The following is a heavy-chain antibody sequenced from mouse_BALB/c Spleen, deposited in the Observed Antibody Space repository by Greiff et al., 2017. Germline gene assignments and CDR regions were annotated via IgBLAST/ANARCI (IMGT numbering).Heavy chain of an antibody. V-gene: IGHV5-12-2*01. CDR3: ARQQYRYGNYFDY. Sequence: EVKLMESGGGLVQPGGSLKLSCAASGFTFSSYTMSWVRQTPEKRLEWVAYISNGGGSTYYPDTVKGRFTISRDNAKNTLYLQMSSLKSEDTAMYYCARQQYRYGNYFDYWGQGTTLTVSS. CDR1: GFTFSSYT. D-gene: IGHD2-10*02. CDR2: ISNGGGST. J-gene: IGHJ2*01.